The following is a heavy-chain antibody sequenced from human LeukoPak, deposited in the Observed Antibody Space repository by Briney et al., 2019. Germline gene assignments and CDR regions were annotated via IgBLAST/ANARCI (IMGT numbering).Heavy chain of an antibody. CDR1: GGSISSSSYY. J-gene: IGHJ5*02. CDR2: IYYSGST. Sequence: PSQTLSLTCTVSGGSISSSSYYWGWIRQPPGKGLEWIGSIYYSGSTYYNPSLKSRVTISVDTSKNQFSLKLSSVTAADTAVYYCARERANIVLMVYASRFDPWGQGTLVTVSS. V-gene: IGHV4-39*07. CDR3: ARERANIVLMVYASRFDP. D-gene: IGHD2-8*01.